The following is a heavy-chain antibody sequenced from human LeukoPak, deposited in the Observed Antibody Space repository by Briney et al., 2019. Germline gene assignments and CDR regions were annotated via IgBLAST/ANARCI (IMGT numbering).Heavy chain of an antibody. D-gene: IGHD5-24*01. CDR1: GFSFRDAW. CDR2: IKSNTDGGTT. J-gene: IGHJ4*02. Sequence: GGSLRLSCAASGFSFRDAWMSWVRQAPGKGLEWVGRIKSNTDGGTTDYTAPVKGRFTISRDDSKNTLYLQMNSLKTEDTAVYFCATVRRWLQSEDYWGQGTLVTVSS. CDR3: ATVRRWLQSEDY. V-gene: IGHV3-15*01.